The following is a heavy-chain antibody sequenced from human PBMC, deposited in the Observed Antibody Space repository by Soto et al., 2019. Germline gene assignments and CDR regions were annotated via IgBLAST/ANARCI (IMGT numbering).Heavy chain of an antibody. CDR2: MNPNSGIT. V-gene: IGHV1-8*01. CDR1: GYTFISYD. J-gene: IGHJ4*02. D-gene: IGHD3-16*02. Sequence: QVQLVQSGAEVKQPGASVKVSCKAFGYTFISYDIAWVRQATGQGLEWMGWMNPNSGITGYAPNFQGRVTMTRDTSISTAYMELSSLRSDDTAVYYCASTFGGVIVNLDSWGQGTLVTVSS. CDR3: ASTFGGVIVNLDS.